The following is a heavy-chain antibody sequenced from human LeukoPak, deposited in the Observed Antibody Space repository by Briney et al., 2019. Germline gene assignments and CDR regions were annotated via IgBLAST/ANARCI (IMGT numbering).Heavy chain of an antibody. CDR1: GFTFSSYG. J-gene: IGHJ4*02. CDR2: IWYDGSNK. CDR3: ARDLPYYYGSGSPDFDY. V-gene: IGHV3-33*01. D-gene: IGHD3-10*01. Sequence: PGGSLRLSCAASGFTFSSYGMHWVRQAPGKGLEWVAVIWYDGSNKYYADSVKGRFTTSRDNSKNTLYLQMNSLRAEDTAVYYCARDLPYYYGSGSPDFDYWGQGTLVTVSS.